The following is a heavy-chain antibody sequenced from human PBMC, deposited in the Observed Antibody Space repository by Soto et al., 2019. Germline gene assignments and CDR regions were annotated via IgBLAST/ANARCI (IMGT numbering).Heavy chain of an antibody. J-gene: IGHJ4*02. CDR3: ARSEATGLDY. CDR2: AHHSGRT. V-gene: IGHV4-4*02. Sequence: QVQLQESGPGLVKPSGTLSLTCTVSGGSMTSSNWWNWVRQSPGKGLEWIGEAHHSGRTNYNPSLKSRVTISFDTSKTHFSLKLSSVTAADTAVYYCARSEATGLDYWGQGTLVTVSS. CDR1: GGSMTSSNW. D-gene: IGHD1-26*01.